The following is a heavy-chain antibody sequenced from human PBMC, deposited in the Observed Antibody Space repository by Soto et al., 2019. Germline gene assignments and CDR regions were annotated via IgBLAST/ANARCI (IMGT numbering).Heavy chain of an antibody. J-gene: IGHJ5*02. Sequence: QVQLQESGPGLVQPSQTLSLTCTVSGGSISSGGFYWSWIRQHPEKGLEWIGWIYHSGNTYYNPSLKSRVTLLEGTSKNQFSLKLTSVTAADTAVYYCARGTYQYYDSSGVQNRFDPWGQGTLVTVSS. D-gene: IGHD3-22*01. CDR3: ARGTYQYYDSSGVQNRFDP. CDR2: IYHSGNT. V-gene: IGHV4-31*03. CDR1: GGSISSGGFY.